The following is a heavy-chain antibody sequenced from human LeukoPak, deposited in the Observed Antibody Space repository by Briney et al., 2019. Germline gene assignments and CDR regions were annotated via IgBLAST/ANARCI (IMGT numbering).Heavy chain of an antibody. V-gene: IGHV3-21*01. CDR3: ARGTYYDFPNCFDP. Sequence: GGSLRLSCAASRFTLSRYSMNWVRQAPGKGLEWVSFISSSSSHIYYADSVKGRFTISRDNARNSLYLQMNSLRAEDAAVYYCARGTYYDFPNCFDPWGQGTLVTVSS. CDR2: ISSSSSHI. CDR1: RFTLSRYS. D-gene: IGHD3-3*01. J-gene: IGHJ5*02.